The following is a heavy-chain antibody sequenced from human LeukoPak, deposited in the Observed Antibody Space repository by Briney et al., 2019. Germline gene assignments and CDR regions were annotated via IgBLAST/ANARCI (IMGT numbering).Heavy chain of an antibody. CDR3: ARLPFDYDYSNPDFDH. Sequence: SETLSLTCAVSGYSISSGYYWGWIRQPPGKGLEWIGSIYHSGSTYYNPSLKSRVTISVDTSKNQFSLNLYSVTAADTAVYYCARLPFDYDYSNPDFDHWGQGTLVTVSS. CDR1: GYSISSGYY. J-gene: IGHJ4*02. CDR2: IYHSGST. V-gene: IGHV4-38-2*01. D-gene: IGHD4-11*01.